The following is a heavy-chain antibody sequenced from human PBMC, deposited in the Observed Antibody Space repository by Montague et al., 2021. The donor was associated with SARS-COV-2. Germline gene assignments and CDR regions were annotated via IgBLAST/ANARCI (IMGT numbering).Heavy chain of an antibody. CDR3: ARGGGYYNNGLDV. V-gene: IGHV4-59*01. CDR2: IYYSGST. Sequence: SETLSLTCTVSGGSISNYYWSWIRQPPGKGLEWIGYIYYSGSTDXSPSLKSRVTISLDTSKNQFSLKVTSVTAADTAVYYCARGGGYYNNGLDVWGPGTTVTVSS. CDR1: GGSISNYY. D-gene: IGHD3-22*01. J-gene: IGHJ6*02.